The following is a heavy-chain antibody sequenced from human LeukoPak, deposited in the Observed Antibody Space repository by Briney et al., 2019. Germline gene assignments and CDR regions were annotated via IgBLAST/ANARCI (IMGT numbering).Heavy chain of an antibody. V-gene: IGHV1-18*01. CDR3: ARAGPFEDSNSIDY. J-gene: IGHJ4*02. CDR1: GYTFTSYG. Sequence: ASVTVSCKASGYTFTSYGISWVRQAPGQGLEWMGWISAYNGNTNYAQKLQGRVTMTTDTSTSTAYMELRGLRSDDTAVYYCARAGPFEDSNSIDYWGQGTLVTVSS. CDR2: ISAYNGNT. D-gene: IGHD4-11*01.